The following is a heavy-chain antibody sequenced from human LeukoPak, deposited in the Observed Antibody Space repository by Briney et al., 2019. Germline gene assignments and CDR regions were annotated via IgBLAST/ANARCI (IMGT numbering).Heavy chain of an antibody. CDR3: AKVPGAVHYPEYVNHNWFDP. CDR2: ISAYNGNT. Sequence: ASVKVSCKASGYTFTSYGISWVRQAPGQGLEWMGWISAYNGNTNYAQKLQGRVTMTTDTSTSTAYMELRSLRSDDTAVYYCAKVPGAVHYPEYVNHNWFDPWGQGTLVTVSS. V-gene: IGHV1-18*01. J-gene: IGHJ5*02. D-gene: IGHD2/OR15-2a*01. CDR1: GYTFTSYG.